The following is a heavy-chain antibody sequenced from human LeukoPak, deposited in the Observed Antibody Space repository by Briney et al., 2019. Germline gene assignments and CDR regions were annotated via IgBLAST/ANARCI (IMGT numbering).Heavy chain of an antibody. Sequence: ASVKVSCKASGYTFTSYAMHWVRQAPGQRLEWMGWINAGNGNTKYSQEFQGRVTITRDTSASTAYMELSSLRSEDMAVYYCARALWFGEFDYYFDYWGQGTLVTVSS. D-gene: IGHD3-10*01. CDR1: GYTFTSYA. J-gene: IGHJ4*02. V-gene: IGHV1-3*03. CDR2: INAGNGNT. CDR3: ARALWFGEFDYYFDY.